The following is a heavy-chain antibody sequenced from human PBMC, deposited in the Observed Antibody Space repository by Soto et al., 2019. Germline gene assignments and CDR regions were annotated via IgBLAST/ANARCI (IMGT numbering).Heavy chain of an antibody. CDR1: GFTFSNAW. CDR3: TTAPTVTTDYYYYMDV. J-gene: IGHJ6*03. Sequence: GGSLRLSCAASGFTFSNAWMSWVRQAPGKGLEWVGRIKSKTDGGTTDYAAPVKGRFTISRDDSKNTLYLQMNSLKTEDTAVYYCTTAPTVTTDYYYYMDVWGKGTTVTVSS. V-gene: IGHV3-15*01. D-gene: IGHD4-17*01. CDR2: IKSKTDGGTT.